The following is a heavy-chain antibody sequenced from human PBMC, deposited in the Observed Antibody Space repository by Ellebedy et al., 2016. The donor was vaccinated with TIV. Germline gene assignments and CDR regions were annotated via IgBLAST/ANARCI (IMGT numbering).Heavy chain of an antibody. CDR2: IWRDGSNK. Sequence: PGGSLRLSCGASGFIFADFGMHWVRQAPGKGLEWVAIIWRDGSNKYYAESVEGRFTISRDNSKNTLYLQMNSLRVEDTAVYYCARDGVGTTAFYGYFDYWGQGTLVTVSS. J-gene: IGHJ4*02. V-gene: IGHV3-33*01. CDR1: GFIFADFG. CDR3: ARDGVGTTAFYGYFDY. D-gene: IGHD1-26*01.